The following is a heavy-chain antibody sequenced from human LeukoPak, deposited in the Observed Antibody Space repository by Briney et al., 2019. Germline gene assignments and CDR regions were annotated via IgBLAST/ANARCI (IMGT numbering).Heavy chain of an antibody. CDR3: ARMLPGIAVAGTGGLGDY. V-gene: IGHV3-23*01. CDR2: ISGSGGST. D-gene: IGHD6-19*01. J-gene: IGHJ4*02. CDR1: GFTYSSYA. Sequence: PGGSLRLSCAASGFTYSSYAMSWVRQAPGKGLAWVSAISGSGGSTYYADSVKGRFTISRDNSKNTLYLQMNSLRAEDTAVYYCARMLPGIAVAGTGGLGDYWGQRTLVTVSS.